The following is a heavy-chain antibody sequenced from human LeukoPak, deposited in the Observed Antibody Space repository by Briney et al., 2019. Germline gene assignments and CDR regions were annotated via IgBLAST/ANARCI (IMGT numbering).Heavy chain of an antibody. CDR2: ISSSSSTI. D-gene: IGHD3-22*01. V-gene: IGHV3-48*01. Sequence: GGSLRLSCAASGFTFSSYSTNWVRQAPGKGLEWVSYISSSSSTIYYADSVKGRFTTSRDNAKNSLYLQMNSLRAEDTAVYYCARDLMGDSSGYYYPSYYYYYYGMDVWGQGTTVTVSS. J-gene: IGHJ6*02. CDR1: GFTFSSYS. CDR3: ARDLMGDSSGYYYPSYYYYYYGMDV.